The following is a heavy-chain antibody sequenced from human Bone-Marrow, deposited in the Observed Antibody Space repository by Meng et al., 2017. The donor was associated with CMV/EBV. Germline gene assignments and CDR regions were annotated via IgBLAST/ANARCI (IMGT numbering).Heavy chain of an antibody. Sequence: GESLKISCAASGFTFSSYAMSWVRQAPGKGLEWVSVIYSGGSSTYYADSVKGRFTISRDNSKNTLYLQMNSLRAEDTAVYYCARDTYYDFWSGYYNYYYGMDVWGQGTTVTVSS. CDR3: ARDTYYDFWSGYYNYYYGMDV. CDR1: GFTFSSYA. J-gene: IGHJ6*02. CDR2: IYSGGSST. D-gene: IGHD3-3*01. V-gene: IGHV3-23*03.